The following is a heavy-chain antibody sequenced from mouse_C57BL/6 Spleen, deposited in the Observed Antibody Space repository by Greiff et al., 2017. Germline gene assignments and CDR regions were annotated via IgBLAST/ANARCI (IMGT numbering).Heavy chain of an antibody. Sequence: VMLVESGAELMKPGASVKLSCKATGYTFTGYWIEWVKQRPGHGLEWIGEILPGSGSTNYNEKFKGKATFTTDTSSNTAYMQLSSLTTEDSAIYYCARMDYYGSSYGWFAYWGQGTLVTVSA. CDR1: GYTFTGYW. CDR2: ILPGSGST. V-gene: IGHV1-9*01. CDR3: ARMDYYGSSYGWFAY. J-gene: IGHJ3*01. D-gene: IGHD1-1*01.